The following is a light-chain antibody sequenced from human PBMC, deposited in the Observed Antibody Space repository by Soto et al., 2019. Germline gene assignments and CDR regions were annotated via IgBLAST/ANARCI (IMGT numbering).Light chain of an antibody. V-gene: IGKV1-12*01. CDR3: QQANSLPRT. J-gene: IGKJ2*02. CDR2: AAS. CDR1: QGISSW. Sequence: DLQMTQSPSSVSASVGDRVTITCRASQGISSWVAWYQQMPGKAPKLLIYAASSLQSGVPSRFSGSRSGTDFTLTISSLQPEDFATYYCQQANSLPRTFGQGTKLEIK.